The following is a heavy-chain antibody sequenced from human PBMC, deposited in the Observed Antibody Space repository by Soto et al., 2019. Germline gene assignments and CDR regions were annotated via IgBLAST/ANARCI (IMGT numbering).Heavy chain of an antibody. CDR2: ISLDGSNK. Sequence: GSLRLSGAASVFTVSDYGMHWVREAPGKGLEWVAIISLDGSNKYYADSVKGRFTISRDNSKNTLYLQLNSLRAEDTAVYYCAREGLKLWFSDYYYGMDVWGQGTTVTVSS. V-gene: IGHV3-30*19. D-gene: IGHD5-18*01. J-gene: IGHJ6*02. CDR1: VFTVSDYG. CDR3: AREGLKLWFSDYYYGMDV.